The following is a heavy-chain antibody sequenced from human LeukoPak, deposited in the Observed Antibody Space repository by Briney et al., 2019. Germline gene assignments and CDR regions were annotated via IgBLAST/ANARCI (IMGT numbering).Heavy chain of an antibody. Sequence: PGGSLRLSCAASGFTFSSYWMSWVRQAPGRGLEWVANIKQHGSEKYYADSVKGRFTISRDNAKNSLYLQMNSLRAEDTAVYYCAREGGYSYGKSYYFYMDVWGKGTTVTVSS. V-gene: IGHV3-7*01. CDR3: AREGGYSYGKSYYFYMDV. J-gene: IGHJ6*03. CDR1: GFTFSSYW. CDR2: IKQHGSEK. D-gene: IGHD5-18*01.